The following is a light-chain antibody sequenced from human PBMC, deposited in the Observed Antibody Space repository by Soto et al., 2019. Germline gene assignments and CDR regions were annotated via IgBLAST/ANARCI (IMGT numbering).Light chain of an antibody. V-gene: IGKV3-15*01. Sequence: EIVMTQSPATLSVSPGERATLSCRASQTVSSNLAWYQQKPGQAPRLLIYGASTRAPGITARFSGSGSGTEFTLTISSLQSEDFAVYYCQQYNDWPPFTIGPGTRVEIK. J-gene: IGKJ3*01. CDR2: GAS. CDR1: QTVSSN. CDR3: QQYNDWPPFT.